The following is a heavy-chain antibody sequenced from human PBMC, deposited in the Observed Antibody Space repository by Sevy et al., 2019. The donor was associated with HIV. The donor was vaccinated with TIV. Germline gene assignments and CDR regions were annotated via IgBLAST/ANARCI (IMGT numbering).Heavy chain of an antibody. CDR1: GFIFSRYG. D-gene: IGHD2-21*02. V-gene: IGHV3-33*01. CDR2: IFNDGKTK. J-gene: IGHJ4*02. Sequence: GGSLRLSCKASGFIFSRYGVHWVRQAPGKGLEWVASIFNDGKTKYYGDPVKGRFTISRDDSKNTLYLQMDSLRAEDTAVYYCARESGSDWYLDYWGQGTLVTLSS. CDR3: ARESGSDWYLDY.